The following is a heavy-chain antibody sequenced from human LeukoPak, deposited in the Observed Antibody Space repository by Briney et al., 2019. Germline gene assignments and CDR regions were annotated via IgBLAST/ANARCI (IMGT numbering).Heavy chain of an antibody. CDR3: VRNGWFSLDY. Sequence: KPSETLSLTCAVYGGSFSGYYWSWIRQPPGKGLEWIGEINHSGTTNYNPSLKSRATISLDTSKNQLSLKLSSVTAADTAVYYCVRNGWFSLDYWGQGTLVSVSS. V-gene: IGHV4-34*01. D-gene: IGHD6-19*01. J-gene: IGHJ4*02. CDR1: GGSFSGYY. CDR2: INHSGTT.